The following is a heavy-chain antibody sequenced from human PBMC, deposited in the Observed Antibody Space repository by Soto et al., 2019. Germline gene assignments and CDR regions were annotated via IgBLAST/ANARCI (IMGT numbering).Heavy chain of an antibody. Sequence: SETLSLTCTVSGGSISSGDYYWSWIRQPPGKGLEWIGYIYYSGSTYYNPSLKSRVTISVDTSKNQFSLKLSSVTAADTAVYYCARAPDWQNWFDPWGQGTLVTVSS. CDR3: ARAPDWQNWFDP. CDR2: IYYSGST. J-gene: IGHJ5*02. D-gene: IGHD3-9*01. V-gene: IGHV4-30-4*01. CDR1: GGSISSGDYY.